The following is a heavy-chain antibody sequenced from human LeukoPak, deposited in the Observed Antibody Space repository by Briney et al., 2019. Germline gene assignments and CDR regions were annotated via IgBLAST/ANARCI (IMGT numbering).Heavy chain of an antibody. J-gene: IGHJ4*02. Sequence: GESLKISCKASGYSFTTYWIGWVRQMPGKGLEWMGIIYPGDSDTRYSPSFQGQVTISADKSINTAYLQWSSLKASDTAMYYCARHNRQYQLLRPFDYWGQGTLVTVSS. V-gene: IGHV5-51*01. CDR3: ARHNRQYQLLRPFDY. CDR2: IYPGDSDT. D-gene: IGHD2-2*01. CDR1: GYSFTTYW.